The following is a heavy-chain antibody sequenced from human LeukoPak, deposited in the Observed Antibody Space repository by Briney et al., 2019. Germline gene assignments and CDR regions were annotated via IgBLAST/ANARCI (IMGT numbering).Heavy chain of an antibody. CDR1: GFTFSSYG. D-gene: IGHD2/OR15-2a*01. Sequence: GSLRLSCAASGFTFSSYGMHWVRQAPGKGLEWVALIWYDGSNKYYADSVKGRLIISRDNSKNTLYLQMNSLRTEDTAVYYCAREGPRGNSQFDYWGQGTLVTVSS. J-gene: IGHJ4*02. V-gene: IGHV3-33*01. CDR2: IWYDGSNK. CDR3: AREGPRGNSQFDY.